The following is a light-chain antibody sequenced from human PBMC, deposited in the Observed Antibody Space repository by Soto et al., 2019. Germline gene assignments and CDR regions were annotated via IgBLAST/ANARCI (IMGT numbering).Light chain of an antibody. J-gene: IGKJ2*01. CDR2: GST. CDR3: QQYGSSPPYT. Sequence: EVVLTQSPGTLSLSPGERATLSCRASQSVSNNYLAWYQQKHGQSPKLLIFGSTDRATGIPDRFSGSGSGTDFTLTISRLEPEDFAVYYCQQYGSSPPYTFGQGTKLEIK. CDR1: QSVSNNY. V-gene: IGKV3-20*01.